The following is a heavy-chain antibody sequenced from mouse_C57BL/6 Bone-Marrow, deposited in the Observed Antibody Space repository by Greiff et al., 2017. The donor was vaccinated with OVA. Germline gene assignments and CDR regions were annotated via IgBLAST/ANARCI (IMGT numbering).Heavy chain of an antibody. J-gene: IGHJ4*01. CDR3: AITTVVVRYAMDY. Sequence: EVKLMESGPELVKPGASVKISCKASGYSFTDYNMNWVKQSNGKSLEWIGVINPNYGTTSYNQKFKGKATLTVDQSSSTAYMQFNSLTSEDSAVYYCAITTVVVRYAMDYWGQGTSVTVSS. CDR1: GYSFTDYN. CDR2: INPNYGTT. V-gene: IGHV1-39*01. D-gene: IGHD1-1*01.